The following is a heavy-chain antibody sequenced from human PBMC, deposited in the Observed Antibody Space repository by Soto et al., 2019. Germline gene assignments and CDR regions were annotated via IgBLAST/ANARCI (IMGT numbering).Heavy chain of an antibody. CDR1: GGSISSGGYY. CDR2: IHYSGST. Sequence: QVQLQESGPGLVKPSQTLSLTCTVSGGSISSGGYYWSWIRQHPGKGLEWIGYIHYSGSTYYNPSLKSRVTISVDTSKNQFSLKLSSVTAADTAVYYCARETKNNYDILTGYNGDYWGQGTLVTVSS. J-gene: IGHJ4*02. D-gene: IGHD3-9*01. V-gene: IGHV4-31*03. CDR3: ARETKNNYDILTGYNGDY.